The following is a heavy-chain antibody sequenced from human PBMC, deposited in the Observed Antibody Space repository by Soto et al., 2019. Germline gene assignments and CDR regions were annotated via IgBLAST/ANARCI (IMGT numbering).Heavy chain of an antibody. Sequence: QVQLVESGGGVVQPGRSLRLSCAASGFTFSSYGMHWVRQAPGKGLEWVAVIWYDGSNKYYADSVKGRFTISRDNSKNTLYLQMNSLRAEDTAVYYCARDQGSGSSYFDYWGQGTLVTVSS. D-gene: IGHD1-26*01. CDR3: ARDQGSGSSYFDY. V-gene: IGHV3-33*01. CDR1: GFTFSSYG. CDR2: IWYDGSNK. J-gene: IGHJ4*02.